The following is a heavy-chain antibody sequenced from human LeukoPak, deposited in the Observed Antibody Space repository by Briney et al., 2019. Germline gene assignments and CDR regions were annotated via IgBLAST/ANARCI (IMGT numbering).Heavy chain of an antibody. CDR2: INQDGSEK. J-gene: IGHJ3*01. D-gene: IGHD2-15*01. V-gene: IGHV3-7*01. CDR3: ARGVGDA. Sequence: PGGSLRLSCVASGFIFSSDYMSWVRQAPGKGLEWVANINQDGSEKYYLDSVKGRFTISRDNAKNSLFLQMNSLRAEDKAVYYCARGVGDAWGQGTMVTVSS. CDR1: GFIFSSDY.